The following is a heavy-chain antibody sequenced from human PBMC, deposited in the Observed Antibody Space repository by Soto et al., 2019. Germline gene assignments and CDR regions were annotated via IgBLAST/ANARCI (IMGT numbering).Heavy chain of an antibody. CDR1: GFTFSSYG. CDR2: IWYNGNNK. V-gene: IGHV3-33*01. Sequence: QVQLVESGGGVVQPGRSLRLSCATSGFTFSSYGMHWVRQAPGKGLEWVAVIWYNGNNKYYEDSVKGRFTISRDNSKSTLYLQMNILRAEDTAVYYCARDRPRGSCWSNHTDYWGQGTLVTVSS. CDR3: ARDRPRGSCWSNHTDY. J-gene: IGHJ4*02. D-gene: IGHD6-19*01.